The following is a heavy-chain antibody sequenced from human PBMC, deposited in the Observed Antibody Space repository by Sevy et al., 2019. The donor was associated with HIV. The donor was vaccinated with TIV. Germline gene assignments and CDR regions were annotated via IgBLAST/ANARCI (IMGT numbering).Heavy chain of an antibody. CDR3: GTRGSGSYDPGY. CDR2: ISANGGST. CDR1: GFSFSTYG. Sequence: GGSLRLSCAASGFSFSTYGMTWVRQAPGKGLEWVSSISANGGSTYYADSVKGRFAISRDKFMNTLYLQMNTLRAEDTALYYCGTRGSGSYDPGYWGQGTLVTVSS. D-gene: IGHD3-10*01. J-gene: IGHJ4*02. V-gene: IGHV3-23*01.